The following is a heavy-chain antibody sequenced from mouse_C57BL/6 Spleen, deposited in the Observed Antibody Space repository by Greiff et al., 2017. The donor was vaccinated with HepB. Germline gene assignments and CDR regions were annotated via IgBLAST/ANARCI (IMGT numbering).Heavy chain of an antibody. J-gene: IGHJ2*01. CDR2: IDPSDSYT. CDR1: GYTFTSYW. V-gene: IGHV1-69*01. CDR3: ASATVGGGNYFDY. D-gene: IGHD1-1*01. Sequence: QVQLKQPGAELVMPGASVKLSCKASGYTFTSYWMHWVKQRPGQGLEWIGEIDPSDSYTNYNQKFKGKSTLTVDKSSSTAYMQLSSLTSEDSAVYYCASATVGGGNYFDYWGQGTTLTVSS.